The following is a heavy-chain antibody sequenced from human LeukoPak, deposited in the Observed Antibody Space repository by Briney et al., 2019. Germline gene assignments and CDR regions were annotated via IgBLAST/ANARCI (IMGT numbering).Heavy chain of an antibody. D-gene: IGHD3-16*02. CDR1: GFIFDDFA. Sequence: PGRSLRLSCAVSGFIFDDFAMHWVRQVPGKGLEWVSGISWNSGTIGYADSVKGRFTISRDNAKNSLFLQMNSLRADDTALYYCAKGPNPLGELSFNYFDYWGQGTLVTVSS. CDR2: ISWNSGTI. J-gene: IGHJ4*02. V-gene: IGHV3-9*01. CDR3: AKGPNPLGELSFNYFDY.